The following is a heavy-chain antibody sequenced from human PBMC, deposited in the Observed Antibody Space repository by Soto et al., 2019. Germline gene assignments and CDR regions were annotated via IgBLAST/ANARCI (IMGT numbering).Heavy chain of an antibody. CDR1: GGAFSNHY. J-gene: IGHJ2*01. CDR3: ARMYGDYAEYFDL. CDR2: INHSGST. V-gene: IGHV4-34*01. Sequence: QVQLQQWGAGLLKPSETLSLTCAVDGGAFSNHYWSWIRQPPGKGLEWIGEINHSGSTNSNPSLKGRVTISVDTSKNQFSLKLISVTAADTAVYYCARMYGDYAEYFDLWGRGTLVTVSS. D-gene: IGHD4-17*01.